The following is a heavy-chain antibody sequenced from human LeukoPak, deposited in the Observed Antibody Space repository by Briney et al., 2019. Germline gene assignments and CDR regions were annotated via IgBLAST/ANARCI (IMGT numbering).Heavy chain of an antibody. J-gene: IGHJ4*02. CDR1: GGSISSSSYY. CDR3: ARRGCDSIGYSIHSFDN. Sequence: PSETLSLTCTVSGGSISSSSYYWGWIRQPPGKGLEWIGSIFYSGSTYYNPSLKSRATISVDTSKNQFSLKLSSVTAADTAVYYCARRGCDSIGYSIHSFDNWGQGTLVTVSS. V-gene: IGHV4-39*01. CDR2: IFYSGST. D-gene: IGHD3-22*01.